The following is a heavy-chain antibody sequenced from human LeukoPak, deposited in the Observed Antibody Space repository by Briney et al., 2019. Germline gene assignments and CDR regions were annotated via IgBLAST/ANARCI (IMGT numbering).Heavy chain of an antibody. CDR1: GYTFTGYF. V-gene: IGHV1-2*02. CDR3: ARPYYCSGDSCLSYFDY. J-gene: IGHJ4*02. Sequence: GGSVKVSCKASGYTFTGYFIHWVRQAPGQGLEWMGWINPNSGGTNYAQKLQGRVTMTRDTSICTAYMELSRLRSDDTAVYYCARPYYCSGDSCLSYFDYWGQGTLVTVSS. CDR2: INPNSGGT. D-gene: IGHD2-15*01.